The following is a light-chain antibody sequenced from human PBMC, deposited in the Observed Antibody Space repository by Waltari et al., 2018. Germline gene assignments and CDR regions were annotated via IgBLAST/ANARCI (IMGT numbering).Light chain of an antibody. V-gene: IGKV1-16*02. Sequence: TQSPDFQSVTPKEKVTITCRASQSISSYLNWYQQKPGKAPKLLIYAASSLQSGVPSKFSGSGSGTDFTLTISSLQPEDFATYYCQQYSSYPYTFGQGTKLEIK. CDR2: AAS. J-gene: IGKJ2*01. CDR3: QQYSSYPYT. CDR1: QSISSY.